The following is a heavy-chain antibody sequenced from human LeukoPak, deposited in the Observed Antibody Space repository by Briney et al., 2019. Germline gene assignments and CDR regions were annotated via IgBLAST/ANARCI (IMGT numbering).Heavy chain of an antibody. J-gene: IGHJ5*02. CDR3: ARGNGGGSSSDWFDP. V-gene: IGHV4-4*02. CDR1: GGSISSSNW. D-gene: IGHD3-10*01. Sequence: PSGTLSLTCAVSGGSISSSNWWSWVRQPPGKGLEWIGEIYHGGSTNYNPSLKSRVIISIDKSKNQFSLYLSSVTAADTAVYYCARGNGGGSSSDWFDPWGQGTLVTVSS. CDR2: IYHGGST.